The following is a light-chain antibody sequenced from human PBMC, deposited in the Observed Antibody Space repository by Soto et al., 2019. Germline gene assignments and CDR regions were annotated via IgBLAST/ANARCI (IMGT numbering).Light chain of an antibody. CDR2: EVN. J-gene: IGLJ2*01. CDR3: SSYTSSSTLV. Sequence: QSVLTQPPSASGSPGQSVTIPCTGTNSDVGAYNYVSWYQQYPGKVPKLIIYEVNKRPSGVPDRISGSKSGNTASLTVSGLQAEDEADYYCSSYTSSSTLVFGGGTKLTVL. CDR1: NSDVGAYNY. V-gene: IGLV2-8*01.